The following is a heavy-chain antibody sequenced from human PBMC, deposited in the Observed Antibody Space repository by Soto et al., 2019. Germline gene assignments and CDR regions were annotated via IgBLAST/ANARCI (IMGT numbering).Heavy chain of an antibody. J-gene: IGHJ6*02. D-gene: IGHD3-22*01. V-gene: IGHV3-30*18. CDR1: GFTFSSYG. CDR3: AKDGMYYYDSSPPPRYGMDV. Sequence: GGSLRLSCAASGFTFSSYGMHWARQAPGKGLEWVAVISYDGSNKYYADSVKGRFTISRDNSKNTLYLQMNSLRAEDAAVYYCAKDGMYYYDSSPPPRYGMDVWGQGTTVTVSS. CDR2: ISYDGSNK.